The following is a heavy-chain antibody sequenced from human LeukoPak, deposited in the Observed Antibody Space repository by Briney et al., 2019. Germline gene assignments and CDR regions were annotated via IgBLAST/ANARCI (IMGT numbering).Heavy chain of an antibody. CDR3: ASSGNYYGAFDI. D-gene: IGHD1-26*01. CDR2: ISGSGGST. CDR1: GFTFSSYA. J-gene: IGHJ3*02. Sequence: GGSLRLSCAASGFTFSSYAMSWVRQAPGKGLEWVSAISGSGGSTYYADSVKGRFTISRDNSKNTLYLQMNSLRAEDTAVYHCASSGNYYGAFDIWGQGTMVTVSS. V-gene: IGHV3-23*01.